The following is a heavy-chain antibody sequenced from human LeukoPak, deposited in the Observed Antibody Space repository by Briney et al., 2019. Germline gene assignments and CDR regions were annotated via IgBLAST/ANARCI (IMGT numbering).Heavy chain of an antibody. D-gene: IGHD6-13*01. CDR3: ARVPYSSSWYSDPYFWFDP. J-gene: IGHJ5*02. CDR1: GDSVPSNSAA. V-gene: IGHV6-1*01. Sequence: SQTLSLTCAISGDSVPSNSAAWNWIRQSPSRGLEWLGRTYYRSKWYNDYAVSVKSRITINPDTSKNQFSLQLNSVTPEDTAVYYCARVPYSSSWYSDPYFWFDPWGQGTLVTVSS. CDR2: TYYRSKWYN.